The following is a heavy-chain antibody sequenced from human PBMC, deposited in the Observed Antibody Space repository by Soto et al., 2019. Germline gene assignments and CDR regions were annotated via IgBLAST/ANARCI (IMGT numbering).Heavy chain of an antibody. Sequence: PGGSLRLSCSASVFTFSSYSMNWVRQAPGKGLEWVSSISSSSSYIYYADSVKGRFTISRDNAKNSLYLQMNSLRAEDTAVYYCARQAAPAPWPDYCGQGTLV. V-gene: IGHV3-21*01. CDR3: ARQAAPAPWPDY. CDR1: VFTFSSYS. CDR2: ISSSSSYI. D-gene: IGHD6-13*01. J-gene: IGHJ4*02.